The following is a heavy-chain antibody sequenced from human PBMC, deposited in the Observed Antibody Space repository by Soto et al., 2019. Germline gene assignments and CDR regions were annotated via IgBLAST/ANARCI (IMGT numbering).Heavy chain of an antibody. V-gene: IGHV3-23*01. CDR2: ISGSGGTT. D-gene: IGHD3-10*01. CDR1: GFTFSSYG. Sequence: GGSLRLSCAASGFTFSSYGIRWVRPAPGKGPECVSGISGSGGTTYYADSVKGRFTISRDNSKGTVYLQMNSLRADDTAVYYCARGHGSGTENYYFDYWGQGALVTVSS. CDR3: ARGHGSGTENYYFDY. J-gene: IGHJ4*02.